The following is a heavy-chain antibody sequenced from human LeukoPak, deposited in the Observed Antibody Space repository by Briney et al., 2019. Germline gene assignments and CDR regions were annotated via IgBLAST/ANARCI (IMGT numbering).Heavy chain of an antibody. CDR2: INHSGSV. J-gene: IGHJ4*02. CDR1: GGSFSAYY. D-gene: IGHD4-17*01. V-gene: IGHV4-34*01. CDR3: ARGQGTVTTH. Sequence: PSETLSLTCAVSGGSFSAYYWTWIRQPPGKGLEGIGEINHSGSVNYHPSLKSRVTISLDTSKIQFSLKLSSVTAADTAVYYCARGQGTVTTHWGQGTLVTVFS.